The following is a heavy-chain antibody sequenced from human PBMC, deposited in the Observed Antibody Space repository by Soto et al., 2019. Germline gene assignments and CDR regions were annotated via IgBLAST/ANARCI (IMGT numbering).Heavy chain of an antibody. CDR2: FDPEGGEA. CDR3: ARDRAGYYSHFVY. V-gene: IGHV1-24*01. J-gene: IGHJ4*02. D-gene: IGHD3-22*01. CDR1: GHTLTEFS. Sequence: QVQLVQSGAEVRRPGASVMVSCKISGHTLTEFSIHWVRQAPGKGLEWMGGFDPEGGEAIYAQKWHGRVTVTEDTVTDTAYMELSGLKSDDTAVYYCARDRAGYYSHFVYWGQGTLVTVSS.